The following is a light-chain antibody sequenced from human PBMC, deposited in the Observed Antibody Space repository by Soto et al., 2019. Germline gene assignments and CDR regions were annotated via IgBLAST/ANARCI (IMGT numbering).Light chain of an antibody. Sequence: EIVLTQSPATLSLSPWERATLSCRASQSVNNYLAWYQQKPGQAPRLLIYGASTRATGIPDRFSGSGSGTDITLTISRLEPEDFAVXXXXXXXXXPITFGQGTKVDIK. CDR2: GAS. V-gene: IGKV3-20*01. J-gene: IGKJ1*01. CDR1: QSVNNY. CDR3: XXXXXXPIT.